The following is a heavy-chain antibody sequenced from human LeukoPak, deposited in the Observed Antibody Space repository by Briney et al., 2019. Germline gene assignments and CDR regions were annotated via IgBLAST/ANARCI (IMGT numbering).Heavy chain of an antibody. D-gene: IGHD2-15*01. J-gene: IGHJ4*02. CDR3: ARAFMVAATSPDFDY. CDR2: IIPIFGTA. CDR1: GGTFSSYA. Sequence: SVQVSCKASGGTFSSYAISWVRQAPGQGLEWMGGIIPIFGTANYAQKFQGRVTITADESTSTAYMELSSLRSEDTAVYYCARAFMVAATSPDFDYWGQGTLVTVSS. V-gene: IGHV1-69*01.